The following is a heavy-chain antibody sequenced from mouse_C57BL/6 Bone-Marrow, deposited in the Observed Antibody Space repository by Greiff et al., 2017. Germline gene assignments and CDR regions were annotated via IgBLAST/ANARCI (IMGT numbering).Heavy chain of an antibody. CDR1: GYAFSSYW. CDR3: ARRGSSRPGFAY. V-gene: IGHV1-80*01. D-gene: IGHD1-3*01. J-gene: IGHJ3*01. CDR2: IYPGDGDT. Sequence: QVQLQQSGAELVKPGASVKISCKASGYAFSSYWMNWVKQRPGKGLEWIGQIYPGDGDTNYNGKFKGKATLTAYKSSSTAYMQLSSLTSEDSAVYFCARRGSSRPGFAYWGQGTLVTVSA.